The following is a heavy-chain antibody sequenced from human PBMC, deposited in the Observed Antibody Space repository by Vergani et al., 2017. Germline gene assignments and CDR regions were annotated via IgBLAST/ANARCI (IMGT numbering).Heavy chain of an antibody. D-gene: IGHD3-10*01. J-gene: IGHJ6*02. CDR3: ARHRGSVGFFPSSYFYGMDV. Sequence: QVQLQESGPGLVKPSETLTLTCDVSDSSIMTNPYWGWFRQSPGKGLEWIGCIHHSEDTHYNSSLKSRVSISIVSSSKFSLNLTSVTAADTAIYYCARHRGSVGFFPSSYFYGMDVWGHGTTVTVSS. V-gene: IGHV4-38-2*01. CDR2: IHHSEDT. CDR1: DSSIMTNPY.